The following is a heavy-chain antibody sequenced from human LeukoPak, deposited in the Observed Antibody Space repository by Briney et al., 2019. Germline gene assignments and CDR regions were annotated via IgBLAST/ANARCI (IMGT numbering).Heavy chain of an antibody. CDR2: IYYSGST. Sequence: TLSLTCTVSGGSISRGGYYWSWIRQHPGKGLEWIGYIYYSGSTYYNPSLKSRVTISVDTSKNQFSLKLSSVTAADTAVYYCARDSSPTSYFDYWGQGTLVTVSS. CDR1: GGSISRGGYY. J-gene: IGHJ4*02. CDR3: ARDSSPTSYFDY. V-gene: IGHV4-31*03.